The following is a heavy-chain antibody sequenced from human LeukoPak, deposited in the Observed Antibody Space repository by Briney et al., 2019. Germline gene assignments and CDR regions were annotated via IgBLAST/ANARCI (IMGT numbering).Heavy chain of an antibody. CDR1: GFSFSSYW. CDR2: IDRDGGRI. D-gene: IGHD4-23*01. V-gene: IGHV3-74*01. J-gene: IGHJ4*02. CDR3: VRGNDYGGPHY. Sequence: AGGSLRLSCAVSGFSFSSYWMHWVRQAPGKGLVWVSCIDRDGGRINYADSVKGRFTISRDNGKNTLFLQMNSLRAEDAAVYYCVRGNDYGGPHYWGQGTLVTVSS.